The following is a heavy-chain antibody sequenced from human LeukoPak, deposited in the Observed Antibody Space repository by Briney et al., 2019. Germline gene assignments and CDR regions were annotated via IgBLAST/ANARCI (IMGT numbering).Heavy chain of an antibody. CDR1: GFTFSSYW. CDR2: IKQDGSEK. J-gene: IGHJ6*02. D-gene: IGHD2-21*01. V-gene: IGHV3-7*01. CDR3: ARVVGSDGYYYYYDMDV. Sequence: GGSLRLSCAASGFTFSSYWMSWVRQAPGKGLEWVANIKQDGSEKYYVDSVKGRFTISRDNAKNSLYLQMNSLRAEDTAVYYCARVVGSDGYYYYYDMDVWGQGTTVTVSS.